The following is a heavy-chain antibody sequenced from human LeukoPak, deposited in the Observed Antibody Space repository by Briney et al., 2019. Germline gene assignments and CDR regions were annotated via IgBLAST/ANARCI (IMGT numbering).Heavy chain of an antibody. CDR1: GGTFSSYT. CDR3: ASLDYYDSSGSRFFDY. CDR2: IIPILGIA. V-gene: IGHV1-69*02. J-gene: IGHJ4*02. D-gene: IGHD3-22*01. Sequence: SVKVSCKASGGTFSSYTISWVRQAPGQGLEWMGRIIPILGIANYAQKFQGRVTITADKSTSTAYMELSSLRSEDMAVYYCASLDYYDSSGSRFFDYWGQGTLVTVSS.